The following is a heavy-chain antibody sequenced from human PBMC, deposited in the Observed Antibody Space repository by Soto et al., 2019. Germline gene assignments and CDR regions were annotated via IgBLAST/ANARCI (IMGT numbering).Heavy chain of an antibody. CDR2: IYPGDSET. D-gene: IGHD3-16*01. CDR3: FRGGVTSRTFDY. Sequence: PGESLKISCQCSGYTFSNFWIAWVRQLPGKGLEYMGIIYPGDSETRYSPSFHGKVTISADRSIGTAYLQWSSLEASDSAIYYCFRGGVTSRTFDYWGQGTLVTVSS. CDR1: GYTFSNFW. J-gene: IGHJ4*02. V-gene: IGHV5-51*01.